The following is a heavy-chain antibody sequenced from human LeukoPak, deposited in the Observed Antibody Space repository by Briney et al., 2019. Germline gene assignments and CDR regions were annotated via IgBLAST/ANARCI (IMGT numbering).Heavy chain of an antibody. J-gene: IGHJ6*02. Sequence: ASVKVSCKASGYTFTGYYMHWVRQAPGQGLEWMGWINPNSGGTNYAQKFQGRVTMTRDTSISTAYMKLSRLRSDDTAVYYCARVLKGGAAGSYYYYGMDVWGQGTTVTVSS. V-gene: IGHV1-2*02. CDR2: INPNSGGT. CDR3: ARVLKGGAAGSYYYYGMDV. D-gene: IGHD6-13*01. CDR1: GYTFTGYY.